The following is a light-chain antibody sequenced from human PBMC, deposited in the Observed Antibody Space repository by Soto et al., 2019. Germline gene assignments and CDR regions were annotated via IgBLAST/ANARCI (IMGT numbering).Light chain of an antibody. CDR3: KSYDSSLSGYV. CDR2: GNS. Sequence: QSVLTQPPSVSGAPGQRCTISCTGSISNIGAGYDVHWYQQLPGTAPKLLIYGNSNRPSGVPDRFSGSKSGTSASLAITGLQAEDEADYYCKSYDSSLSGYVFGTGTKVTVL. V-gene: IGLV1-40*01. J-gene: IGLJ1*01. CDR1: ISNIGAGYD.